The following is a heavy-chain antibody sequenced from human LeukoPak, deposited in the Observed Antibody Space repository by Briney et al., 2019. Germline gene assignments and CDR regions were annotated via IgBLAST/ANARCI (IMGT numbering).Heavy chain of an antibody. CDR2: IKSKTDGGTT. V-gene: IGHV3-15*01. CDR1: GFTFSNAW. CDR3: TTDPPSHYYYYGMDV. Sequence: GGSLRLSCAASGFTFSNAWMSWVRQAPGKGLEWVGRIKSKTDGGTTDYAAPVKGRFTISRDDSKNTLYLQMNSLKTEDTAVCYCTTDPPSHYYYYGMDVWGQGTTVTVSS. J-gene: IGHJ6*02.